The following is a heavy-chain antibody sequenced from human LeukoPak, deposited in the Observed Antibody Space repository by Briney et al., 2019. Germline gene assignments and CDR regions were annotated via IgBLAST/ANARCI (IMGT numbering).Heavy chain of an antibody. Sequence: GGSLRLSCAASGFTFSFYAMSWVRQAPGKGLEWVSAISGSGGSTYYAGSVKGRFTISRDNSKNTLYLQMNSLRAEDTAVYYCAKAPEGPYGSGSYYYYSMDVWGKGTTVTVSS. CDR1: GFTFSFYA. D-gene: IGHD3-10*01. J-gene: IGHJ6*04. CDR3: AKAPEGPYGSGSYYYYSMDV. V-gene: IGHV3-23*01. CDR2: ISGSGGST.